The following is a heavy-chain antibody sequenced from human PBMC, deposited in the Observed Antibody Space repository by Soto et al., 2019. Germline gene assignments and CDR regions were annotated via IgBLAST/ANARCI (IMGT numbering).Heavy chain of an antibody. J-gene: IGHJ4*02. Sequence: PSETLSLTCTVSGGSVSSGSYYWSWIRQPPGKGLEWIGYIYYSGSTNYNPSLKSRVTISVDTSKNQFSLKLSSVTAADTAVYYCARRYGGSIDYWGQGTLVTVSS. V-gene: IGHV4-61*01. CDR1: GGSVSSGSYY. D-gene: IGHD2-15*01. CDR2: IYYSGST. CDR3: ARRYGGSIDY.